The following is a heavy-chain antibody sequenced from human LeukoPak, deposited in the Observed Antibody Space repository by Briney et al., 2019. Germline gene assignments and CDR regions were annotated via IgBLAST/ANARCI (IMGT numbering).Heavy chain of an antibody. V-gene: IGHV3-15*01. Sequence: GGSLRLSCAVSGFTFTDAWMTWVRQAPGKGLEWVGRIKSKGDGETTDYAAPVKGRFIMSRDDSEATLYLQMYSLKAEDTAVHYCATDLGLTMIRGVIVHWGQGALVTVSS. D-gene: IGHD3-10*01. CDR1: GFTFTDAW. CDR2: IKSKGDGETT. J-gene: IGHJ4*02. CDR3: ATDLGLTMIRGVIVH.